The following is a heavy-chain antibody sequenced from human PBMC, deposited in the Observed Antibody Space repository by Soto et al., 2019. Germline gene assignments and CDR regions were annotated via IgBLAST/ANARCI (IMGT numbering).Heavy chain of an antibody. V-gene: IGHV3-21*01. D-gene: IGHD6-19*01. CDR2: ISSSSSYI. CDR1: GFTFSSYS. J-gene: IGHJ5*02. CDR3: ARVSGLETFDP. Sequence: EVQLVESGGGLVKPGGSLRLSCAASGFTFSSYSMNWVRQAPGKGLEWVSSISSSSSYIYYADSVKGRFTISRDNAKNSPYLQMNSLRAEDTAGYYCARVSGLETFDPWGQGTLVTVSS.